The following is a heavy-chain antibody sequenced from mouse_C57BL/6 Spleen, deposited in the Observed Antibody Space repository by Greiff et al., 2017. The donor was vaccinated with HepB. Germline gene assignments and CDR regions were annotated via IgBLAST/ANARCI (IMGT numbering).Heavy chain of an antibody. V-gene: IGHV1-22*01. D-gene: IGHD2-1*01. Sequence: VQLKQSGPELVKPGASVKMSCKASGYTFTDYNMHWVKQSHGKSLEWIGYINPNNGGTSYNQKFKGKATLTVNKSSSTAYMELRSLTSEDSAVYYCARSLYYGNLDYWGQGTTLTVSS. CDR2: INPNNGGT. J-gene: IGHJ2*01. CDR3: ARSLYYGNLDY. CDR1: GYTFTDYN.